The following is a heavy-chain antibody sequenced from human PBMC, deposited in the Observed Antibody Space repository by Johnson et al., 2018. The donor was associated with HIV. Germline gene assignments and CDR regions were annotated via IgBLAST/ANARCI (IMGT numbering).Heavy chain of an antibody. CDR2: IYSGGST. J-gene: IGHJ3*02. Sequence: VQLVESGGGLIQPGGSLRLSCAASGFTVSSNYMSWVRQAPGKGLEWVSVIYSGGSTYYADSVKGRFTISRDNSKNTLYLQMNSLRAEDTAVYYGARDRTYCSGGSCYFDAFDIWGQGTMVTVSS. CDR3: ARDRTYCSGGSCYFDAFDI. V-gene: IGHV3-53*01. D-gene: IGHD2-15*01. CDR1: GFTVSSNY.